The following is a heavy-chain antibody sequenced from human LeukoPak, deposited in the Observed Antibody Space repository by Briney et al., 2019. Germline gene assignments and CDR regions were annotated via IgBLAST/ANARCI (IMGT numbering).Heavy chain of an antibody. D-gene: IGHD7-27*01. V-gene: IGHV4-34*01. CDR1: GGSFSGYY. CDR3: ARRWNWGVFDD. CDR2: ITHSGST. J-gene: IGHJ4*02. Sequence: SETLSLTCAVYGGSFSGYYWSWIRQPPGKGLQWIGEITHSGSTNYNPSLKSRVTISVDTPKNQFSLKLSSVTAADTAVYYCARRWNWGVFDDWGQGTLVTVSS.